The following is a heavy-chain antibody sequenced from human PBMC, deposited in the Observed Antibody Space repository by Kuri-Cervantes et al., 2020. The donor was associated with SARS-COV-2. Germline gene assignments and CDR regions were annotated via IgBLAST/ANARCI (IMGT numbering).Heavy chain of an antibody. CDR2: IDATSSHV. V-gene: IGHV3-21*01. CDR1: GFTFSSYA. J-gene: IGHJ4*02. Sequence: GESLKISCSASGFTFSSYAMSWVRQAPGKGLEWVSAIDATSSHVFYADPMKGRFTISRDNAKNSLYLQLNGLRAEDTAVYYCARGCSGIGCYTRHLDYWGQGTLVTVSS. D-gene: IGHD2-2*02. CDR3: ARGCSGIGCYTRHLDY.